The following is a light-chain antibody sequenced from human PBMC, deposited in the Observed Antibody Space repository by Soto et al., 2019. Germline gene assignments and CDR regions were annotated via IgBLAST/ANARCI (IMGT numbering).Light chain of an antibody. CDR3: GTWDSGLSVV. CDR1: SSNIGNNY. CDR2: ENN. V-gene: IGLV1-51*02. Sequence: QSVLTQPPSVSAAPGQEVTISCSGSSSNIGNNYVSWYQQLPGTAPKLLIYENNKRPSGIPDRFSGSKSGTSATLGITGLQTWDEADYYCGTWDSGLSVVFGEGTKLTVL. J-gene: IGLJ2*01.